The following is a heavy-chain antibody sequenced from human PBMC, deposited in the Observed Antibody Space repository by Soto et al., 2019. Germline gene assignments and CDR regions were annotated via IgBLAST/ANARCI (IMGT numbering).Heavy chain of an antibody. J-gene: IGHJ4*02. D-gene: IGHD2-2*01. CDR1: GFTFISYA. V-gene: IGHV3-23*01. CDR2: ISGSGGTT. Sequence: GGSLRLSCAASGFTFISYAMSWVRQAPGKGLEWVSAISGSGGTTYYADSVKGRFTISRDNSKNTLYLQMNSLRAEDTAVYYCAKSEGIVVVPAAMSLDYWGQGTLVTVSS. CDR3: AKSEGIVVVPAAMSLDY.